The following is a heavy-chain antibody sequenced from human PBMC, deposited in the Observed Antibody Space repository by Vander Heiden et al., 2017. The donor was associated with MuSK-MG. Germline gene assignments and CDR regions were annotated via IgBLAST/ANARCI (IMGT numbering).Heavy chain of an antibody. D-gene: IGHD6-19*01. CDR1: GGSFSGYY. CDR2: INHSGST. V-gene: IGHV4-34*01. J-gene: IGHJ5*02. CDR3: ARGWKPRITGIAVAGMELDP. Sequence: QVQLQQWGAGLLKPSETLSLTCAVYGGSFSGYYWSWIRQPPGKGLEWIGEINHSGSTNYNPSLKSRVIISVDTSKNQFSLKLSSVTAADTAVYYCARGWKPRITGIAVAGMELDPWGQGTLVTVSS.